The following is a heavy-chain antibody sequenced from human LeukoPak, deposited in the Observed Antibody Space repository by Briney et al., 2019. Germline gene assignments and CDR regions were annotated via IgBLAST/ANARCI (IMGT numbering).Heavy chain of an antibody. Sequence: SSETLSLTCTVSGGSISSYYWSWIRQPAGKGLEWIGRIYTSGSTNYSPSLKSRVTMSVDTSKNQFSLKLSSVTAADTAVYYCARAKRYRYYDSSGYSSESDWFDPWGQGTLVTVSS. CDR3: ARAKRYRYYDSSGYSSESDWFDP. D-gene: IGHD3-22*01. CDR2: IYTSGST. J-gene: IGHJ5*02. CDR1: GGSISSYY. V-gene: IGHV4-4*07.